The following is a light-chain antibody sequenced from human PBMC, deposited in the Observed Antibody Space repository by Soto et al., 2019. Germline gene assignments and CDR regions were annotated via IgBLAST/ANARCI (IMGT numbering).Light chain of an antibody. CDR1: QSVSSSY. CDR2: GAS. V-gene: IGKV3-20*01. CDR3: QRYNNWPLT. Sequence: ESVLTQAPGTLSLSPGEIATPSCRASQSVSSSYLAWYQQKPGQAPRLIIYGASSRATGIPDRFSGSRSGTDCTLTISRLEPEDVAVYYCQRYNNWPLTFGGGTKVDIK. J-gene: IGKJ4*01.